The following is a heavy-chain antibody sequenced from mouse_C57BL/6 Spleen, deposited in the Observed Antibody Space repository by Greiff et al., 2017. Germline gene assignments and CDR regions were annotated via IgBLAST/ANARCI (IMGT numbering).Heavy chain of an antibody. V-gene: IGHV5-4*03. CDR3: AGPSTGTGAMDY. D-gene: IGHD4-1*02. CDR1: GFTFSSYA. Sequence: EVKLVESGGGLVKPGGSLKLSCAASGFTFSSYAMPWVRQTPEKRLEWVATISDGGSYTYYPNNVKGRFTISRDNAKNNLYLQMSHLKSEDTAMDYCAGPSTGTGAMDYWGQGTSVTVSS. J-gene: IGHJ4*01. CDR2: ISDGGSYT.